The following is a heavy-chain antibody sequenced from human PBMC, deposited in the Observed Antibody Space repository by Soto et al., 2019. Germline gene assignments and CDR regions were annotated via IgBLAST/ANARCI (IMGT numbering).Heavy chain of an antibody. D-gene: IGHD3-16*01. V-gene: IGHV1-8*01. J-gene: IGHJ4*02. CDR3: ARVWGTIDY. CDR1: GYTFTNYD. Sequence: QVQLVQSGAEVKKPGASVKVSCKTSGYTFTNYDINWVRQATGQGLEWMGWMNPNSGNTGSTQKFQGRITMTMDTSIGTAYMELTSLRSEDTAVYYCARVWGTIDYWGQGTLVTVSS. CDR2: MNPNSGNT.